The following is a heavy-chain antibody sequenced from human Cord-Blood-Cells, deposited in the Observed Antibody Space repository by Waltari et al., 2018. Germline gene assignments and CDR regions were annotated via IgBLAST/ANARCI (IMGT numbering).Heavy chain of an antibody. V-gene: IGHV3-30*01. J-gene: IGHJ3*02. CDR1: GFTFSSDA. Sequence: QVQLVESGGGVVQPGRSLRLSCAASGFTFSSDAMHGVRQAPGKGVELVEVISYEGSNKYYADSVKGRFTISRDNSKNTLYLQMNRLRAEDTAVYYCSRGGLLYGGKGGGAFDIWGQGTMVTVSS. CDR2: ISYEGSNK. D-gene: IGHD2-15*01. CDR3: SRGGLLYGGKGGGAFDI.